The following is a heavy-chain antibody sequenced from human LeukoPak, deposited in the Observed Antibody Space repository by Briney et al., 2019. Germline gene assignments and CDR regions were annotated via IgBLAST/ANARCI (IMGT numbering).Heavy chain of an antibody. CDR1: GGSISSGGYY. J-gene: IGHJ4*02. CDR2: IYYSGST. V-gene: IGHV4-31*03. D-gene: IGHD5-18*01. CDR3: ARGGPVDTAMAHDY. Sequence: PSETLSLTCTVSGGSISSGGYYWSWIRQHPGKGLEWIGYIYYSGSTYYNPSLKSRVTISVDTPKNQFSLKLSSVTAADTAVYYCARGGPVDTAMAHDYWGQGTLVTVSS.